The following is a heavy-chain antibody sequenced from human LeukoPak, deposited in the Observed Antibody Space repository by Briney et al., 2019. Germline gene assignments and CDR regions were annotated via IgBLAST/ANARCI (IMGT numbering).Heavy chain of an antibody. Sequence: SETLSLTCTVSGGSISSGSYYWSWIRQPAGKGLEWIGRIYTSGSTNYNPSLKSRSPISVDTSKNQFSLKLSSVTAADTAVYYCARDNGAWYSSSWYNYWGQGTLVTVSS. CDR1: GGSISSGSYY. V-gene: IGHV4-61*02. D-gene: IGHD6-13*01. CDR3: ARDNGAWYSSSWYNY. CDR2: IYTSGST. J-gene: IGHJ4*02.